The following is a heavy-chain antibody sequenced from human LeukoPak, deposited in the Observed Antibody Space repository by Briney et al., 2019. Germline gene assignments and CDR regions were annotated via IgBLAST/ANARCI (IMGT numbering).Heavy chain of an antibody. CDR1: GFTFSSYA. CDR3: AKDGGGPARPLIAAAGKSFDY. Sequence: GVSLRLSCAVSGFTFSSYAMSWVRQAPGKGLEWVSAISGSGGSTYYADSVKGRFTISRDNSKSTLYLQMNSLRAEDTAVYYCAKDGGGPARPLIAAAGKSFDYWGQGTLVTVSS. J-gene: IGHJ4*02. CDR2: ISGSGGST. V-gene: IGHV3-23*01. D-gene: IGHD6-13*01.